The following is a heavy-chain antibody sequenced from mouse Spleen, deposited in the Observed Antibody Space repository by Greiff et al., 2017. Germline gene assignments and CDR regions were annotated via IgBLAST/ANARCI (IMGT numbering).Heavy chain of an antibody. V-gene: IGHV1-54*01. CDR2: INPGSGGT. D-gene: IGHD1-1*01. CDR1: GYAFTNYL. CDR3: ARETTGREGFAY. J-gene: IGHJ3*01. Sequence: VQLQQSGAELVRPGTSVKVSCKASGYAFTNYLIEWVKQRPGQGLEWIGVINPGSGGTNYNEKFKGKATLTADKSSSTAYMQLSSLTSDDSAVYFCARETTGREGFAYWGQGTLVTVSA.